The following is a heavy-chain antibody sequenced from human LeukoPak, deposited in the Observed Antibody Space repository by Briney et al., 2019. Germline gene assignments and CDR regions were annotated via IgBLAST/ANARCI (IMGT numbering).Heavy chain of an antibody. Sequence: SETLSLTCTVSGGSISSYYWSWIRQPPGKGLEWIGYIYYSGSTNYNPSLKSRVTISVDTYKNQFSLTLNSVTAADTAVYYCASPSDYSDYYYYIDVWGKGTTVTVSS. CDR2: IYYSGST. J-gene: IGHJ6*03. CDR3: ASPSDYSDYYYYIDV. V-gene: IGHV4-59*08. CDR1: GGSISSYY. D-gene: IGHD4-11*01.